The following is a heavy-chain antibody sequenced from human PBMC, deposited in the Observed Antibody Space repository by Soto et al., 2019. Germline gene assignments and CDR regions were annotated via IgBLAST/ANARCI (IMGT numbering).Heavy chain of an antibody. J-gene: IGHJ2*01. Sequence: EEQLLESGGGLIQPGGSLRLACAASGFTFSSYAMTWVRQAPGKGLEWVSSISFSDGGTYYADSVKGRLTISRDNSKNTLFLQMNSLRVEDTAVYYCVKDDRILGRRYLEHWGRGTLVTVSS. D-gene: IGHD2-15*01. V-gene: IGHV3-23*01. CDR2: ISFSDGGT. CDR1: GFTFSSYA. CDR3: VKDDRILGRRYLEH.